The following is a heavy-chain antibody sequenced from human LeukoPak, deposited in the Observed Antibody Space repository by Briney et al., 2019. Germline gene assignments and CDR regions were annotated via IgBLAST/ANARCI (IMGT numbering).Heavy chain of an antibody. V-gene: IGHV3-7*03. D-gene: IGHD3-22*01. Sequence: PGGSLRLSCAASGFTFITYWMTGVRQAPTKGLWWVANIKEDGSEKYYVDSVKGRFTISRDNAKNSLYLQITSLRGDDRAVYYCARDQFSGYHDYWGQGTLVTVSS. CDR2: IKEDGSEK. CDR1: GFTFITYW. CDR3: ARDQFSGYHDY. J-gene: IGHJ4*02.